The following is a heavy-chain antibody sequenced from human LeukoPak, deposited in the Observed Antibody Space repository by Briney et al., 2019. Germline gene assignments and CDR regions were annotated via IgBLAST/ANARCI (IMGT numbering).Heavy chain of an antibody. Sequence: GGSLRLSCAASGFTVSSNYMSWVRQAPGKGLERVSFIYSGGTTYYADSVKGRFTISRDNSKNTLYLQMNSLRAEDTAVYYCATRAGSYGYYFDYWGQGTLVTVSS. CDR3: ATRAGSYGYYFDY. V-gene: IGHV3-53*01. CDR1: GFTVSSNY. D-gene: IGHD3-10*01. J-gene: IGHJ4*02. CDR2: IYSGGTT.